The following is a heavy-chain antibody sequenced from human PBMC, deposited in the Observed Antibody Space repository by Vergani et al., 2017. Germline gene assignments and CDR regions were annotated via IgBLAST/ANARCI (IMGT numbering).Heavy chain of an antibody. CDR2: ISPDGFST. J-gene: IGHJ4*02. Sequence: QVQLVQSGAEVGKPGASVKISCKASGYTFTAYYIHWVRQAPEQGLEWVGVISPDGFSTFYAQKFQGRVTMTRDTSTRTTYMELRSLSSDDTAVYYCARVDMLNGYYFFDYWGQGTPVTVSS. CDR1: GYTFTAYY. V-gene: IGHV1-46*01. D-gene: IGHD3-9*01. CDR3: ARVDMLNGYYFFDY.